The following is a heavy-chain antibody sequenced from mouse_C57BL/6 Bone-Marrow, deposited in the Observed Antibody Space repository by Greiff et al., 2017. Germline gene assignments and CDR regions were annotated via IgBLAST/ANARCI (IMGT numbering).Heavy chain of an antibody. CDR3: AVPFAY. J-gene: IGHJ3*01. CDR1: GFTFSDYG. Sequence: EVKLMESGGGLVKPGGSLKLSCAASGFTFSDYGMHWVRQAPEKGLEWVAYISSGSSTIYYADTVKGRFTISRDNAKNTLCLQMTSLRSEDTAMYYCAVPFAYWGQGTLVTVSA. V-gene: IGHV5-17*01. CDR2: ISSGSSTI.